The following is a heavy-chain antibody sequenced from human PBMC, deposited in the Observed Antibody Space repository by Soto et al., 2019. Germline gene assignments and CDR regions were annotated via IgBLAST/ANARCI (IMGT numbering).Heavy chain of an antibody. J-gene: IGHJ6*03. CDR3: ANRGYSFGDRYYYYYYMDV. V-gene: IGHV4-34*01. D-gene: IGHD5-18*01. Sequence: TSETLSLTCAVYGGSFSGYYWSWIRQPPGKGLEWIGEINHSGSTNYNPSLKSRVTISVDTSKNQFSLKLSSVTAADTAVYYCANRGYSFGDRYYYYYYMDVWGKGTTVTVSS. CDR1: GGSFSGYY. CDR2: INHSGST.